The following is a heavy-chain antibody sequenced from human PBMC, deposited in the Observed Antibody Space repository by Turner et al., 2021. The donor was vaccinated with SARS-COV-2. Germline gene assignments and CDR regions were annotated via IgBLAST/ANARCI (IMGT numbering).Heavy chain of an antibody. CDR1: GLTVSSNY. Sequence: EVQLVESGGGLIQPGGSLRLSCAAAGLTVSSNYMSWVRQAPGKGLEWVSVIYSGGSTYYADSVKGRFTISRDNSKNTLYLQMNSLRAEDTAVYYCARDRRVWFGELLYGLDVWGQGTTVTVSS. CDR2: IYSGGST. CDR3: ARDRRVWFGELLYGLDV. V-gene: IGHV3-53*01. J-gene: IGHJ6*02. D-gene: IGHD3-10*01.